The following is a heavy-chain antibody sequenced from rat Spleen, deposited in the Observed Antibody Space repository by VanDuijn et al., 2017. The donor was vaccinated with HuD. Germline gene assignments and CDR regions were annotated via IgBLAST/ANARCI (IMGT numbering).Heavy chain of an antibody. J-gene: IGHJ2*01. V-gene: IGHV5-22*01. D-gene: IGHD4-3*01. Sequence: EVQLVESGGGLVQPGRSIKLSCTASGFTFSDYYMAWVRQAPKKGLEWVATISYDGSSTYYRDSVKGRFTISRDNAKSTLYLQMNSLRSKDTATYYCAVAGYGYWGQGVMVTVSS. CDR1: GFTFSDYY. CDR3: AVAGYGY. CDR2: ISYDGSST.